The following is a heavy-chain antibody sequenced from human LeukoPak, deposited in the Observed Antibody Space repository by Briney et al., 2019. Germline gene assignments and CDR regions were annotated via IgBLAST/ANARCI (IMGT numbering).Heavy chain of an antibody. D-gene: IGHD3-3*01. CDR1: GGSFSGYY. CDR3: GRLSHNDFWSGSYYYGMDV. V-gene: IGHV4-34*01. J-gene: IGHJ6*02. Sequence: SETLSLTCAVYGGSFSGYYWSWIRQPPGKGLEWIGEINHSGSTNYNPSLKSRVTISVDTSKNQFSLKLSSVTAADTAVYYCGRLSHNDFWSGSYYYGMDVWGQGTTVTVSS. CDR2: INHSGST.